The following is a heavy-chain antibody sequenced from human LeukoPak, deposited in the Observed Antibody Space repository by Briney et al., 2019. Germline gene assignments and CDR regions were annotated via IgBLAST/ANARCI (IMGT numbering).Heavy chain of an antibody. CDR1: GFTFNSYW. CDR2: IKQDGSEK. J-gene: IGHJ4*02. D-gene: IGHD3-16*02. Sequence: GGSLRLSCAASGFTFNSYWMSWVRQAPGKGLEWVANIKQDGSEKSYVDSVKGRFTIPRDNDKNSLFLQMTSLRAEDTAMYYCARVGGRYSSLGYWGQGTLVTVSS. V-gene: IGHV3-7*01. CDR3: ARVGGRYSSLGY.